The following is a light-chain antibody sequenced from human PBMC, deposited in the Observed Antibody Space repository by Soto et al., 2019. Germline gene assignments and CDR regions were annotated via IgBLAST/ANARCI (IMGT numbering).Light chain of an antibody. V-gene: IGKV1-5*03. CDR3: QQYDSYPYT. J-gene: IGKJ2*01. CDR1: QSIGNW. CDR2: KAS. Sequence: DIQMTQSPSTLSASEGDRVTITCRASQSIGNWLAWYQQKTGKAPKLLIYKASILQSGVPARFSGSGSGTEFTRTISSLQPADFATYYCQQYDSYPYTFGHGTPLAIQ.